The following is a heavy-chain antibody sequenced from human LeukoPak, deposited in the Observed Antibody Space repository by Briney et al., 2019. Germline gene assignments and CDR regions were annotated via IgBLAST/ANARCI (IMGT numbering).Heavy chain of an antibody. D-gene: IGHD3-10*01. CDR1: GYSISSGYY. V-gene: IGHV4-38-2*02. CDR3: ASRGDYYGSGSYTYYFDY. Sequence: SETLSLTCTVSGYSISSGYYWGWIRQPPGKGLEWIGSIYHSGSTYYNPSLKSRVTISVDTSKNQFSLKLSSVTAADTAVYYCASRGDYYGSGSYTYYFDYWGQGTLVTVSS. CDR2: IYHSGST. J-gene: IGHJ4*02.